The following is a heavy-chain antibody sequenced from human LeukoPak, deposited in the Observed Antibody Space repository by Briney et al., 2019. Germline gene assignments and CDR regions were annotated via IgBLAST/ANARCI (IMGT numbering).Heavy chain of an antibody. CDR2: ISSGGSST. Sequence: GGSLRLSCAASGFTFSSYWMHWVRQAPGKGLVWVSRISSGGSSTSYADYVKGRFTISRDNAKNTLYLQMNSLRAEDTAVYYCVRPHYYGSGSYYYWGQGTLVTVSS. J-gene: IGHJ4*02. D-gene: IGHD3-10*01. CDR3: VRPHYYGSGSYYY. CDR1: GFTFSSYW. V-gene: IGHV3-74*01.